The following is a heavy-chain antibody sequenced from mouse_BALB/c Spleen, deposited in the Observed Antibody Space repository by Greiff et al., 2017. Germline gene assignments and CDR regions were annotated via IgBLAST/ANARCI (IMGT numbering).Heavy chain of an antibody. CDR2: IDPANGNT. D-gene: IGHD3-2*01. CDR3: ALDSSGYGRFAY. Sequence: VQLQQSGAELVKPGASVKLSCPASGFNIKDTYMHWVKQRPEQGLEWIGRIDPANGNTKYDPKFQGKATITADTSSNTAYLQLSSLTSEDTAVYYCALDSSGYGRFAYWGQGTLVTVSA. V-gene: IGHV14-3*02. J-gene: IGHJ3*01. CDR1: GFNIKDTY.